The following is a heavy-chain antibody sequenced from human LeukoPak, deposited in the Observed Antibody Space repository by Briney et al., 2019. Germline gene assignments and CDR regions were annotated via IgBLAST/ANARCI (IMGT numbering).Heavy chain of an antibody. CDR3: ARDHVAERGGY. J-gene: IGHJ4*02. Sequence: PGGSLRLSCAASGFTFSDYWMTWVRQAPGKGLEWVANIKQDGSEKYYVDSVKGRFTISRDNAKNSLYLQMNSLRAEDTAVYYCARDHVAERGGYWGQGTLVTVSS. V-gene: IGHV3-7*01. CDR2: IKQDGSEK. CDR1: GFTFSDYW. D-gene: IGHD6-13*01.